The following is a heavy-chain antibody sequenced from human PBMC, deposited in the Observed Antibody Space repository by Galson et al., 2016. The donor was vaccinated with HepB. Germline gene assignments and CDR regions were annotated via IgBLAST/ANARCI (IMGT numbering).Heavy chain of an antibody. CDR1: GGSISSGDYY. CDR3: ARDVEDLNDAFDI. Sequence: TLSLTCTVSGGSISSGDYYWSWLRQRPGKGLERIGYISDTGTTFYHPSLKSRVTISIDTSKNEFYLRLDSLTAADTAVYYCARDVEDLNDAFDIWGQGTLVTVSS. V-gene: IGHV4-31*03. D-gene: IGHD2-21*01. J-gene: IGHJ3*02. CDR2: ISDTGTT.